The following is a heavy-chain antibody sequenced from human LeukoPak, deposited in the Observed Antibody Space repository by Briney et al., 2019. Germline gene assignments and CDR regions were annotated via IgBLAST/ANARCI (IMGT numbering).Heavy chain of an antibody. CDR1: GGSISSSSYY. J-gene: IGHJ4*02. CDR3: ARDSGYDFN. D-gene: IGHD5-12*01. CDR2: IYYSGST. V-gene: IGHV4-39*07. Sequence: SETLSLTCTVSGGSISSSSYYWGWIRQPPGKGLEWIGSIYYSGSTYYNPSLKSRVTISVDTSKNQFSLKLSSVTAADTAVYYCARDSGYDFNWGQGTLVTVSS.